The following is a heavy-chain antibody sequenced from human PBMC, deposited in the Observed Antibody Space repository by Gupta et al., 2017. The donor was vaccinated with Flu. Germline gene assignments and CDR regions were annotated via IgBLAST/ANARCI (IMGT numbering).Heavy chain of an antibody. V-gene: IGHV3-7*01. Sequence: SSYWMAWIRQAPGKGLEWVANLKPDGGAEYYLDSVQGRFTVSRDNAKKSLYLQMNSLRAEDTAVYYCARDDGSKSVDYWGQGTLVTVSS. CDR3: ARDDGSKSVDY. J-gene: IGHJ4*02. CDR2: LKPDGGAE. CDR1: SSYW. D-gene: IGHD1-26*01.